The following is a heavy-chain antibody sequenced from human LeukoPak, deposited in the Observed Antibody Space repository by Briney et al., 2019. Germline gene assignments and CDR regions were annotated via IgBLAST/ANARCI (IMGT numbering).Heavy chain of an antibody. Sequence: GGCLRLSCAASGFTFSNYAMSWVRQAPGKGLEWVSAISDSGGSTYYADSVKGRFTISRDNSKNTLYLQMNSLRAEDAAVYYCAIGSGSYYGAQFDYWGQGTLVTVSS. J-gene: IGHJ4*02. CDR3: AIGSGSYYGAQFDY. V-gene: IGHV3-23*01. CDR2: ISDSGGST. D-gene: IGHD1-26*01. CDR1: GFTFSNYA.